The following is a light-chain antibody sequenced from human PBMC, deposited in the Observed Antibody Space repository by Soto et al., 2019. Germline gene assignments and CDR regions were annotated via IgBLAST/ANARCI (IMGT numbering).Light chain of an antibody. Sequence: QSALTQPPSASGSTGQSVTISCTGASSDVGGYDFVSWYQQQPGKAPKLMIYEVSKQPSGVPDRFSGSKSGNTASLTVSGLQDEDEAYYYCNSYAGSNNYVVFGGGTKLTV. CDR1: SSDVGGYDF. J-gene: IGLJ2*01. V-gene: IGLV2-8*01. CDR3: NSYAGSNNYVV. CDR2: EVS.